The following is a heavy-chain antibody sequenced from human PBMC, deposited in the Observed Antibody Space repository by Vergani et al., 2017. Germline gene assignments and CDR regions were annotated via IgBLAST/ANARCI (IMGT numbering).Heavy chain of an antibody. J-gene: IGHJ3*01. V-gene: IGHV4-59*01. CDR1: GGSISSYY. Sequence: QVQLQESGPGLVKPSETLSLTCSVSGGSISSYYWSWVRQPPGKGLEWIGYIYYSGPSKYNPSLKSRVPISVDTSKNQFSLKLRSVTAADTAVYYCARDLELDGDSDRIFNVWGQGTKVNLSS. CDR2: IYYSGPS. CDR3: ARDLELDGDSDRIFNV. D-gene: IGHD2-21*02.